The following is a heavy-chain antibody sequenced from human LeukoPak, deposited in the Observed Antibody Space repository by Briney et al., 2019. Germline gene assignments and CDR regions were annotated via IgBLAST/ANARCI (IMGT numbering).Heavy chain of an antibody. J-gene: IGHJ4*02. V-gene: IGHV4-59*08. CDR2: IYYSGST. CDR1: GGSISSYY. D-gene: IGHD1-26*01. CDR3: ARRKVGVYHFDY. Sequence: SETLSLTCTVSGGSISSYYWSWIRQPPGKGLEWIGYIYYSGSTNYNPSLKSRVTISVDTSKNQFSLKLSSVTAADTAVYYCARRKVGVYHFDYWGQGTLVTVSS.